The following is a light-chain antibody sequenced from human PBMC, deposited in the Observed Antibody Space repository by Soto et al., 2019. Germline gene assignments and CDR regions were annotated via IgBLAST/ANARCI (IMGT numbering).Light chain of an antibody. CDR1: NIGSKS. CDR2: YDS. Sequence: SYELTQPPSVSGAPGKTARITCGGKNIGSKSVHWYQQKPGQAPVLVIYYDSDRPSGIPERFSGSKSGNTATLTISRVEAGYEAEYYCQVWDSSSDHVVFGGGTKVTVL. J-gene: IGLJ2*01. V-gene: IGLV3-21*04. CDR3: QVWDSSSDHVV.